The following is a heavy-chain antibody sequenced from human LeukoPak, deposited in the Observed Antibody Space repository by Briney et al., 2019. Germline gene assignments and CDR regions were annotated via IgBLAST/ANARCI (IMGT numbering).Heavy chain of an antibody. D-gene: IGHD4-17*01. CDR2: IWYDGSKK. J-gene: IGHJ4*02. CDR3: ARDLTYGDPGG. CDR1: GFTFSNYG. Sequence: PVGSLRLSCAASGFTFSNYGMHWVRQAPGKGLEWVAVIWYDGSKKYYTDSVKGRFTISRDNSKNTLYLQMNSLRAEDTAVYYCARDLTYGDPGGWGQGNLVTVSS. V-gene: IGHV3-33*01.